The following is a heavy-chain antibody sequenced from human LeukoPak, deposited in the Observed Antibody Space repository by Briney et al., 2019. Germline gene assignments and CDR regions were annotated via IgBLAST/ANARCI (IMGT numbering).Heavy chain of an antibody. J-gene: IGHJ4*02. CDR2: INTDGSST. V-gene: IGHV3-74*01. Sequence: GGSLRLSYAASGFTFSSYWMHWVRQAPGMGLVWVSRINTDGSSTTYADSVKGRFTISRDSAKNTLYLQMNSLRAEDTAVYYCARTVPGYFFDSWGQGTLVTVSS. CDR3: ARTVPGYFFDS. CDR1: GFTFSSYW. D-gene: IGHD3-10*01.